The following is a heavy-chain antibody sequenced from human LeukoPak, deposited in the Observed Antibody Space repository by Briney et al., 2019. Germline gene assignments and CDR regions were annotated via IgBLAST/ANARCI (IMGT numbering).Heavy chain of an antibody. V-gene: IGHV1-69*05. D-gene: IGHD4-17*01. CDR2: IIPIFGTA. J-gene: IGHJ4*02. Sequence: ASVKVSCKASGYTFTSYAISWVRQAPGQGLEWMGGIIPIFGTANYAQKFQGRVTITTDESTSTAYMELSSLRSEDTAVYYCARTGDYGDYAHDYWGQGTLVTVSS. CDR1: GYTFTSYA. CDR3: ARTGDYGDYAHDY.